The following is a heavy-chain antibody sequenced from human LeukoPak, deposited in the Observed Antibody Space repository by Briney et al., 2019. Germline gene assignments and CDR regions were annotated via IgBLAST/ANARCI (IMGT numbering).Heavy chain of an antibody. Sequence: PGGSLRLSCAASGFTFSSYAMSWVRQALGKGPEWVSAISGSGGYTYYADSVKGRFTISRDNSKNTLYLQMNSLRAEDTAVYYCAKGENPYSSSWNYYYGMDVWGQGTTVTVSS. J-gene: IGHJ6*02. CDR3: AKGENPYSSSWNYYYGMDV. V-gene: IGHV3-23*01. CDR2: ISGSGGYT. CDR1: GFTFSSYA. D-gene: IGHD6-13*01.